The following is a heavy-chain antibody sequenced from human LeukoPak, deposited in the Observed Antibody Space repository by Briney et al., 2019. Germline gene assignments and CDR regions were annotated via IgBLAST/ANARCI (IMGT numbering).Heavy chain of an antibody. D-gene: IGHD3-10*01. V-gene: IGHV3-23*01. CDR3: AKNHDNWGTHKYYYGSGSYYSNIDY. CDR1: GFTFSSYA. Sequence: GRSLRLSCAASGFTFSSYAMSWVRQAPGKGLEWVSAISGSGGSTYYADSVKGRFTISRDNSKNTLYLQMNSLRAEDTAVYYCAKNHDNWGTHKYYYGSGSYYSNIDYWGQGTLVTVSS. J-gene: IGHJ4*02. CDR2: ISGSGGST.